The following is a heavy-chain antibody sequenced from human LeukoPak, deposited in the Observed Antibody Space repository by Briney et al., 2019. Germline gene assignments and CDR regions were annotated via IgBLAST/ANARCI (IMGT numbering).Heavy chain of an antibody. V-gene: IGHV3-23*01. CDR1: GFTFSGYA. CDR3: APLGYCSSTSCYTGIRFDY. D-gene: IGHD2-2*02. CDR2: ISGSGGST. Sequence: GGSLRLSCAASGFTFSGYAMSWVRQAPGKGLEWVSAISGSGGSTYYADSVKGRFTISRDNSKNTLYLQMNSLRAEDTAVYYCAPLGYCSSTSCYTGIRFDYWGQGTLVTVSS. J-gene: IGHJ4*02.